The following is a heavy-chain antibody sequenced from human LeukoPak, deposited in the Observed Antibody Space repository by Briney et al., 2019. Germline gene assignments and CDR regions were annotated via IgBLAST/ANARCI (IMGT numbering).Heavy chain of an antibody. Sequence: GGSLRLSCAASGFTFSTYSMTWVRQAPGQGLEWVSVIYFGGTTYYADSVKGRFTISRDNSKNTVYLQMNSLRVEDTAVYYCARGDGVYVYWGQGTLVTVSS. CDR3: ARGDGVYVY. CDR2: IYFGGTT. V-gene: IGHV3-53*01. CDR1: GFTFSTYS. J-gene: IGHJ4*02. D-gene: IGHD5/OR15-5a*01.